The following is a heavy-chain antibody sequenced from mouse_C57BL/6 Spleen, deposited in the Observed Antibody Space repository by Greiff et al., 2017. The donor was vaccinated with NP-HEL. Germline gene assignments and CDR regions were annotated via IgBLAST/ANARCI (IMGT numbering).Heavy chain of an antibody. D-gene: IGHD1-1*01. Sequence: QVQLQQPGAELVRPGSSVKLSCKASGYTFTSYWMDWVKQRPGQGLEWIGNIYPSDSETHYNQKFKDKATLTVDKSSSTAYMKLSSLTSEDSAVYYCARSPTYYYGSSPYYFDYWGQGTTLTVSS. CDR1: GYTFTSYW. CDR2: IYPSDSET. V-gene: IGHV1-61*01. CDR3: ARSPTYYYGSSPYYFDY. J-gene: IGHJ2*01.